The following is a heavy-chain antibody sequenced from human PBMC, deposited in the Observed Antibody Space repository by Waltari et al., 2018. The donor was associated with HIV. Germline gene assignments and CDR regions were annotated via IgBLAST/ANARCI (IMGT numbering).Heavy chain of an antibody. V-gene: IGHV1-2*02. J-gene: IGHJ4*02. Sequence: QVQLVQSGAVVKKPGASVKVPCKTYGYTFSDTYIHWMRQAPGQGPEWMGWINPNSGGTNYAQRFQDRVTLTRDTHISTVFMDLSRLASDDTAVYYCARVPQGRLGELSTYYFDYWGQGSLVIVSS. CDR1: GYTFSDTY. CDR2: INPNSGGT. D-gene: IGHD3-16*01. CDR3: ARVPQGRLGELSTYYFDY.